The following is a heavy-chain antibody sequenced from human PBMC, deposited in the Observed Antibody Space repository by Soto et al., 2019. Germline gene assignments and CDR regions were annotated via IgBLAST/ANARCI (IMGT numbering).Heavy chain of an antibody. CDR2: IIPLFGTA. CDR1: GGTFDAYT. CDR3: ARLGTKAMDV. Sequence: QVQLVQSGAEVRKPGSSVRVSCKASGGTFDAYTITWVRQAPGQGLEWMGGIIPLFGTANYAQKFQGRVTITADESTTTAHMELSSLRSEDTAVYFCARLGTKAMDVWGQGITVTISS. V-gene: IGHV1-69*01. J-gene: IGHJ6*02. D-gene: IGHD2-2*01.